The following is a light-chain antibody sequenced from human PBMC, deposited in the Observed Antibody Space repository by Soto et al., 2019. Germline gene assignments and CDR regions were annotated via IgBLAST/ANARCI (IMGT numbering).Light chain of an antibody. J-gene: IGKJ1*01. CDR3: QQYNNWPRT. Sequence: ENVLTQSPGTLSLSPGERATLSCRASQSVYSNLAWYQQKPGQAPRLLIYGASTRATGIPARFSGSGSGAEFTLTISSLQSEDFAVYYCQQYNNWPRTFGQGTKVEIK. CDR1: QSVYSN. V-gene: IGKV3-15*01. CDR2: GAS.